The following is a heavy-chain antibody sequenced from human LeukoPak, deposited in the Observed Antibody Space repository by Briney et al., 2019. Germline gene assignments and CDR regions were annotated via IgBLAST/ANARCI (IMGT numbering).Heavy chain of an antibody. D-gene: IGHD3-22*01. J-gene: IGHJ4*02. CDR1: GGSISSSSYY. CDR3: ARDRSYYDSSGVDY. V-gene: IGHV4-39*07. CDR2: IYYSGST. Sequence: SETLSLTCTVSGGSISSSSYYWGWIRQPPGKGLEWIGSIYYSGSTYYNPSLKSRVTISVDTSKNQFSLKLSSVTAADTAVYYCARDRSYYDSSGVDYWGQGTLVTVSS.